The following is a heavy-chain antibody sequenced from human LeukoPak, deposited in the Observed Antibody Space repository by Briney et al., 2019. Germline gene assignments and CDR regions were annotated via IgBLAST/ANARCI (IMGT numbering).Heavy chain of an antibody. Sequence: GGSLRLSCAASGFTFSSYGMHWVRQAPGKGLQWVALISHDGSNKYYADSVRGRFTISRDNSKNTLYLQMNSLRAEDTAVYYCAREHVLRYFDWLSLGDYWGQGTLVTVSS. J-gene: IGHJ4*02. CDR3: AREHVLRYFDWLSLGDY. D-gene: IGHD3-9*01. CDR1: GFTFSSYG. V-gene: IGHV3-30*03. CDR2: ISHDGSNK.